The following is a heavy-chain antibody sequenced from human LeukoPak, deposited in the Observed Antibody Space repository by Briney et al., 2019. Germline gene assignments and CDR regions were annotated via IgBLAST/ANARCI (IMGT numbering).Heavy chain of an antibody. CDR1: GFTFSSYS. D-gene: IGHD1-26*01. J-gene: IGHJ4*02. CDR2: ISTSSSTR. V-gene: IGHV3-48*02. Sequence: PGGSLRLSCAASGFTFSSYSMNWVRQAPGKGLEWVSYISTSSSTRYYADSVKGRFTISRDNAKNSLYLQMNSLRDEDTAVYFCARESSGTYYHFDTGAREPWSPSPQ. CDR3: ARESSGTYYHFDT.